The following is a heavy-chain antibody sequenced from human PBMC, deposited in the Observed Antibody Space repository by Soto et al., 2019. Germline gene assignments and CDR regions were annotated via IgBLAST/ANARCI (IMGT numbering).Heavy chain of an antibody. CDR1: GGTFSTYS. D-gene: IGHD2-21*01. J-gene: IGHJ3*02. CDR2: IIPMLGIA. CDR3: TSGSWSGEVFDI. Sequence: QVQLVQSGAEVKKPGSSVKVSCKDSGGTFSTYSMFWVRQAPGQGLEWMGRIIPMLGIANYSPRFQDRVTITADKSTVTAYMELSSLRSEDPALYYCTSGSWSGEVFDIWGQGTMVTVSP. V-gene: IGHV1-69*02.